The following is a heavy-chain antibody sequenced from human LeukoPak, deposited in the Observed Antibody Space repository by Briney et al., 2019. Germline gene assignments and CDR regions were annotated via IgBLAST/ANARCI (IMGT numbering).Heavy chain of an antibody. V-gene: IGHV4-39*01. J-gene: IGHJ6*03. CDR1: GGSISSSSYY. CDR2: IYYSGST. Sequence: SETLSLTCTVSGGSISSSSYYWGWIRQPPGKGLEWIGSIYYSGSTYYNPSLKSRVTISVDTSKNQFSLKPSSVTAADTAVYYCARRRIAAAFPPYYYYMDVWGKGTTVTVSS. CDR3: ARRRIAAAFPPYYYYMDV. D-gene: IGHD6-13*01.